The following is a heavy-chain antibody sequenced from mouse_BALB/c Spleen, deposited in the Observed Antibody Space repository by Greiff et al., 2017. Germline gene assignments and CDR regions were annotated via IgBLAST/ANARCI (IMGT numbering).Heavy chain of an antibody. Sequence: EVQLVESGGGLVKPGGSLKLSCAASGFTFSSYAMSWVRQTPEKRLEWVATISSGGSYTYYPDSVKGRFTISRDNAKNTLYLQMSSLRSEDTAMYYCARHEDYEGYFDVWGAGTTVTVSS. CDR1: GFTFSSYA. J-gene: IGHJ1*01. V-gene: IGHV5-9-3*01. D-gene: IGHD2-4*01. CDR2: ISSGGSYT. CDR3: ARHEDYEGYFDV.